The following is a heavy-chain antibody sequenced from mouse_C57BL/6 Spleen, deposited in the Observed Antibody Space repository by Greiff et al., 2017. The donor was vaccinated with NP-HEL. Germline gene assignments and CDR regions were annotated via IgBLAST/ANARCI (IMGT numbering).Heavy chain of an antibody. J-gene: IGHJ4*01. Sequence: EVKLMESGPELVKPGASVKMSCKASGYTFTDYNMDWVKQSHGKSLEWIGDINPNNGGTIYNQKFKGKATLTVDKSSSTAYMELRSLTSEDTAVYYCARFMDYWGQGTSVTVSS. CDR2: INPNNGGT. V-gene: IGHV1-18*01. CDR3: ARFMDY. CDR1: GYTFTDYN.